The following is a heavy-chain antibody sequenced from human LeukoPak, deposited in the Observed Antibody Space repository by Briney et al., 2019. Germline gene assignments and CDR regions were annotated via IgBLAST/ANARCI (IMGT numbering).Heavy chain of an antibody. CDR3: ARADGYKLFFDY. V-gene: IGHV1-69*05. CDR1: GGTFSSYA. J-gene: IGHJ4*02. CDR2: IIPIFGTA. D-gene: IGHD5-24*01. Sequence: SVKVSCKASGGTFSSYAISWVRQAPGQGLEWMGGIIPIFGTANCAQKFQGRVTITTDESTSTAYMELSSLRSEDTAVYYCARADGYKLFFDYWGQGTLVTVSS.